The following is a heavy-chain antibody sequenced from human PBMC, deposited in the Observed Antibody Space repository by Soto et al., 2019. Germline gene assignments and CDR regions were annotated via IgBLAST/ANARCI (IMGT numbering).Heavy chain of an antibody. J-gene: IGHJ5*02. V-gene: IGHV1-3*01. CDR3: ARTPIVPAAMNWFDP. CDR1: GYAFTSYA. Sequence: ASVKVSCKASGYAFTSYAMHCVRQAPGQRLEWMGWINAGNGNTKYPQKFQGRVTITRDTSASTAYMELSSLRSEDTAVYYCARTPIVPAAMNWFDPWGQGTLVTVSS. CDR2: INAGNGNT. D-gene: IGHD2-2*01.